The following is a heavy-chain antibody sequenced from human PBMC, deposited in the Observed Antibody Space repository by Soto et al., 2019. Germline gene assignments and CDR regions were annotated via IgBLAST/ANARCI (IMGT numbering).Heavy chain of an antibody. J-gene: IGHJ4*02. V-gene: IGHV1-3*01. CDR1: GYTFTSYA. Sequence: ASVKVSCKASGYTFTSYAMHWVRQAPGQRLEWMGWINAGNGNTKYSQKFQGRVTITRDTSASTAYMELSSLRSDDTAVYYCARDYCSGASCYDYWGQGTLVTVSS. CDR2: INAGNGNT. D-gene: IGHD2-15*01. CDR3: ARDYCSGASCYDY.